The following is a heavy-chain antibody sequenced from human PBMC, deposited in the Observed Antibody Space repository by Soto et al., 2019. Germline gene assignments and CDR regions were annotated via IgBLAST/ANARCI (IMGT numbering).Heavy chain of an antibody. J-gene: IGHJ4*02. CDR2: ISGSGGST. CDR3: ARGDLSNPYYFDY. V-gene: IGHV3-23*01. D-gene: IGHD3-10*01. Sequence: EVQLLESGGGLVQPGGSLRLSCAASGFTFSSYARSWVRQAPGKGLEWVSAISGSGGSTYYADSVKGRFTISRDNSKNTLYLQMNSLRAEDTAVYYCARGDLSNPYYFDYWGQGTLVTVSS. CDR1: GFTFSSYA.